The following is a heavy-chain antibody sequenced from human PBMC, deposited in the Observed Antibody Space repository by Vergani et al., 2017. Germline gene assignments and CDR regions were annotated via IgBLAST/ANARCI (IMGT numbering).Heavy chain of an antibody. V-gene: IGHV3-23*01. CDR3: AKDDWNGERFDP. D-gene: IGHD1-1*01. CDR2: ISGSGGST. CDR1: GFTFSSYA. J-gene: IGHJ5*02. Sequence: EVQLLESGVGLVQPGGSLRLSCAASGFTFSSYAMSWVRQAPGKGLEWVSAISGSGGSTYSADSVKGRFTISRDNSKNTLYLQMNSLRAEDTAVYYCAKDDWNGERFDPWGQGTLVTVSS.